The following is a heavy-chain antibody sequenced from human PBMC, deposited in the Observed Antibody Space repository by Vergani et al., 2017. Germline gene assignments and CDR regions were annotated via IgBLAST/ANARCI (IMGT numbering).Heavy chain of an antibody. CDR2: ISWNSGSI. D-gene: IGHD4-17*01. CDR1: GFTFDDYA. J-gene: IGHJ4*02. V-gene: IGHV3-9*01. CDR3: AKGRDYGDYLFSY. Sequence: DVQLVESGGGLVQPGRSLRLSCAASGFTFDDYAMHWVRQAPGKGLEWVSGISWNSGSIGYADSVKGRFTISRDNAKNSLYLQMNSLRAEDTALYYCAKGRDYGDYLFSYWGQGTLVTVSS.